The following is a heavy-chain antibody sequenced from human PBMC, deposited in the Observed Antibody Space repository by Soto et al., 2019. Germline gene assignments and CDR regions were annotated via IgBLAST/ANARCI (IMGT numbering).Heavy chain of an antibody. CDR3: ARDYGDYVVDY. CDR1: GYTFTSYY. CDR2: IDPSDSYT. J-gene: IGHJ4*02. D-gene: IGHD4-17*01. Sequence: GASVKVSCKASGYTFTSYYMHWVRQMPGKGLEWMGRIDPSDSYTNYSPSFQGHVTISADKSISTAYLQWSSLKASDTAMYYCARDYGDYVVDYWGQGTLVTVSS. V-gene: IGHV5-10-1*01.